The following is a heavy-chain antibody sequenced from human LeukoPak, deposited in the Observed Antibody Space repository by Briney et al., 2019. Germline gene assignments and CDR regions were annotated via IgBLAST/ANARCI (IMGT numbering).Heavy chain of an antibody. CDR1: GDSISGTTW. CDR3: ARLYDSSGYYPQPRFDY. D-gene: IGHD3-22*01. CDR2: IYHSGIT. Sequence: PSETLSLTCAVSGDSISGTTWWTWVRQPPGKGLEWVGEIYHSGITHYNPSLGSRVTISVDTSKNQFSLKLSSVTAADTAVYYCARLYDSSGYYPQPRFDYWGQGTLVTVSS. J-gene: IGHJ4*02. V-gene: IGHV4-4*02.